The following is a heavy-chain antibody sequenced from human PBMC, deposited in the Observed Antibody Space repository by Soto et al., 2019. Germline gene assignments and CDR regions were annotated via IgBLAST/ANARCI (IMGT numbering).Heavy chain of an antibody. CDR2: FDPEDGET. D-gene: IGHD2-2*01. Sequence: ASVKVSCKVSGYTPTELSMHWVRQAPGKGLEWMGGFDPEDGETIYAQKFQGWVTMTRDTSISTAYMELSRLRSDDTAVYYCARIGRYCSSTSCAPPNQMGEFDYWGQGTLVTVSS. CDR1: GYTPTELS. CDR3: ARIGRYCSSTSCAPPNQMGEFDY. V-gene: IGHV1-24*01. J-gene: IGHJ4*02.